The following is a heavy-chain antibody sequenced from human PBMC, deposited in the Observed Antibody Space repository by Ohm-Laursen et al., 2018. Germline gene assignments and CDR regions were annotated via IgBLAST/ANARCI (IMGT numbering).Heavy chain of an antibody. CDR1: GGSISSYY. D-gene: IGHD6-6*01. Sequence: TLSLTCTVSGGSISSYYWSWIRQPPGKGLEWIGYIYYNGNPRYNPSLESRVTISVDPPKNQFSLKLNSVTAADTALYYCVLYSSFSVSWGQGTLVTVSS. CDR2: IYYNGNP. V-gene: IGHV4-59*08. CDR3: VLYSSFSVS. J-gene: IGHJ5*02.